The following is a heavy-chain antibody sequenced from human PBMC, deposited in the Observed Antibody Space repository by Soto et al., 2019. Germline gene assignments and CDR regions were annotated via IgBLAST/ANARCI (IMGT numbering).Heavy chain of an antibody. CDR1: GGSVSSGSYY. CDR2: IYYSGST. V-gene: IGHV4-61*01. J-gene: IGHJ4*02. CDR3: ARASFYYYDSSGYY. Sequence: SEILSLTCTVSGGSVSSGSYYWSWIRQPPGKGLEWIGYIYYSGSTNYNPSLKSRVTISVDTSKNQFSLKLSSVTAADTAVYYCARASFYYYDSSGYYWGQGTLVTVSS. D-gene: IGHD3-22*01.